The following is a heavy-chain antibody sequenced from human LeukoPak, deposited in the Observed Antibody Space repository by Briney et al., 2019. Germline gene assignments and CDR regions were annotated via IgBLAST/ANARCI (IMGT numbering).Heavy chain of an antibody. CDR1: GFTFSSYS. CDR3: ARDPVSSYWFDY. V-gene: IGHV3-21*01. D-gene: IGHD2-15*01. CDR2: ISSSSSYI. J-gene: IGHJ5*01. Sequence: GGSLRLSCAASGFTFSSYSMNWVRQAPGKGLEWVSSISSSSSYIYYADSVKGRFTISRDNAKNSLYLQMNSLRAEDTAVYYCARDPVSSYWFDYWGQGTLVTVSS.